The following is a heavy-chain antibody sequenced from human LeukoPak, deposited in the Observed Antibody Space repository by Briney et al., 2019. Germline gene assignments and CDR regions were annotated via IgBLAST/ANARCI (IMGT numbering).Heavy chain of an antibody. CDR1: GGSISTYY. CDR2: IYYSGST. V-gene: IGHV4-59*08. D-gene: IGHD6-19*01. Sequence: PSETLSLTCTVSGGSISTYYWSWIRQPPGKGLEWIGYIYYSGSTNYNPSLKSRVTISVDTSKNQFSLKLSSVTAADTAVYYCARHAIVDGYSSGYKEGWGQGTLVTVSS. J-gene: IGHJ4*02. CDR3: ARHAIVDGYSSGYKEG.